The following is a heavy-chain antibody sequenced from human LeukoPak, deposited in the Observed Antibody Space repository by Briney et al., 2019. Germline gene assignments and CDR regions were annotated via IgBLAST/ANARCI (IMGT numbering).Heavy chain of an antibody. CDR1: GYSFTNYW. Sequence: GESLKISCKASGYSFTNYWIAWVRQMPGKGPEWMAVINPGDSDTRYGPSFQGQVTISADKSINTAYLQWSSLKASDTAIYYCARPDSTGYYTDWGQGTLVTVSS. CDR3: ARPDSTGYYTD. CDR2: INPGDSDT. J-gene: IGHJ4*02. D-gene: IGHD3-22*01. V-gene: IGHV5-51*01.